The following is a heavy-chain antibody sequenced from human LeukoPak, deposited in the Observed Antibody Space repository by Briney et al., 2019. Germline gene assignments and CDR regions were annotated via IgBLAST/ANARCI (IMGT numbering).Heavy chain of an antibody. J-gene: IGHJ4*02. V-gene: IGHV3-30*04. D-gene: IGHD3-22*01. CDR2: ISYDGRQN. CDR3: AKGGRITMIVVVISEIDY. Sequence: GRSLRLSCAASGFTFSTYAMNWVRQAPGKGLEWVAVISYDGRQNYYADSVKGRFTISRDNSKNTLYLQMNSLRAEDTAVYYCAKGGRITMIVVVISEIDYWGQGTLVTVSS. CDR1: GFTFSTYA.